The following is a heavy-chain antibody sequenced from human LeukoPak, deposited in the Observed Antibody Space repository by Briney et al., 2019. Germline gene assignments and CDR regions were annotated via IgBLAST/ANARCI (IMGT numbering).Heavy chain of an antibody. CDR2: INHSGST. J-gene: IGHJ4*02. CDR3: ARGQYYYGSGSSLTV. CDR1: GDSISSGNYY. D-gene: IGHD3-10*01. V-gene: IGHV4-39*07. Sequence: PSETLSLTCSVSGDSISSGNYYWSWIRQPPGKGLEWIGEINHSGSTNYNPSLKSRVTISVDTSKNQFSLKLSSVTAADTAVYYCARGQYYYGSGSSLTVWGQGTLVTVSS.